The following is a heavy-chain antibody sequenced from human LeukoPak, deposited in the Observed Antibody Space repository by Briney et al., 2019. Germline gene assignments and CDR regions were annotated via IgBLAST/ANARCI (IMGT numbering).Heavy chain of an antibody. CDR1: GFFFSDYY. CDR3: ARESWYRFEY. Sequence: GGSLRLSCAASGFFFSDYYMSWIRQTPGKGLEWIAYMSSDGSPNKYADSVKGRFTISGDNAQNSVHLQMNNLRVDDTAVYYCARESWYRFEYWGQETVVTVSS. CDR2: MSSDGSPN. D-gene: IGHD6-13*01. V-gene: IGHV3-11*04. J-gene: IGHJ4*02.